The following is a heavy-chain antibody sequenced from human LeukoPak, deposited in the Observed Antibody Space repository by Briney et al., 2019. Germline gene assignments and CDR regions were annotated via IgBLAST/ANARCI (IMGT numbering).Heavy chain of an antibody. CDR3: ARVLLWFGELPYYFDY. D-gene: IGHD3-10*01. CDR2: INHSGST. CDR1: GGSFSGYY. V-gene: IGHV4-34*01. Sequence: SETLSLTCAVYGGSFSGYYWSWIRQPPGKGLEWIGEINHSGSTNYNPSLKSRVTISVDTSKNQFSLKLSFVTAADTAVYYCARVLLWFGELPYYFDYWGQGTLVTVSS. J-gene: IGHJ4*02.